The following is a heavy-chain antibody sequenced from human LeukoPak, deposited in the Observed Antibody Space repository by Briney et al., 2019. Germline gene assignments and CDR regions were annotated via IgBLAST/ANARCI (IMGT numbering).Heavy chain of an antibody. CDR1: GGTFSSYA. CDR2: IIPIPGIA. CDR3: ARGPDIVVLNNAFDI. D-gene: IGHD2-2*01. Sequence: SVKVSCKASGGTFSSYAISWVRQAPGQGLEWMGRIIPIPGIANYAQKFQGRVTITADKSTSTAYMELSSLRSEDTAVYYCARGPDIVVLNNAFDIWGQGTMVTVSS. J-gene: IGHJ3*02. V-gene: IGHV1-69*04.